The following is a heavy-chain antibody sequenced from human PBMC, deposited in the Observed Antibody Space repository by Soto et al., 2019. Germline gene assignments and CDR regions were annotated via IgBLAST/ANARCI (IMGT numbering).Heavy chain of an antibody. V-gene: IGHV1-45*02. D-gene: IGHD1-26*01. CDR2: ITPFNGDV. CDR1: GNTFTYRY. CDR3: ASGGAGSGPFTWELPDH. J-gene: IGHJ4*02. Sequence: QMQLVQSGAEVKKTGSSVTVSCKALGNTFTYRYLHWVRQAPGQALAWMGWITPFNGDVHYAQKLQERVTITRDRSINTAYMRMSSLRSEDTAMYYCASGGAGSGPFTWELPDHWGQGTLVTVSS.